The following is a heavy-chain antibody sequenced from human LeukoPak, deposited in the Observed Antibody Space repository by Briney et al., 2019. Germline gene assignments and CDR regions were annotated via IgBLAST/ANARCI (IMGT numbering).Heavy chain of an antibody. CDR2: IYTTGST. CDR1: GGSISGGSYS. V-gene: IGHV4-61*02. CDR3: ARGGWLQFLDY. J-gene: IGHJ4*02. Sequence: PSETLSLTCTVSGGSISGGSYSWNWIRQPAGKGLEWIGRIYTTGSTNYNPPLKSRVTLSVDTSKNQFSLKLSSVTAADTAVYYCARGGWLQFLDYWGQGTLVTVSS. D-gene: IGHD5-24*01.